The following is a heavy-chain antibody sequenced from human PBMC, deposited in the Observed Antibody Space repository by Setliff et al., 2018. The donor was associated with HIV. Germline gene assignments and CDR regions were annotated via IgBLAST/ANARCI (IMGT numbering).Heavy chain of an antibody. CDR3: ATDPKGDGWAYFDS. J-gene: IGHJ4*02. CDR1: GASMTSHY. V-gene: IGHV4-59*11. CDR2: IYGSGTT. D-gene: IGHD6-19*01. Sequence: SETLSLTCSVAGASMTSHYLTWTRQPRGMGLEWIGNIYGSGTTKYNPSLRSRVTISVDKSKNQLSLSLDSVTAADTAVYYCATDPKGDGWAYFDSWGQGTLVTVSS.